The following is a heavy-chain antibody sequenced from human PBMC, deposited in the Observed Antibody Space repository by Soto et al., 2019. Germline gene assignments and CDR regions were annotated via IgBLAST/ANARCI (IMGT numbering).Heavy chain of an antibody. D-gene: IGHD5-12*01. CDR3: AMGGMATITGVFDY. CDR1: GGTFSSYA. CDR2: IIPIFGTA. V-gene: IGHV1-69*13. Sequence: SVKVSCKASGGTFSSYAISWVRQAPGQGLEWMGGIIPIFGTANYAQKFQGRVTITADESTSTAYMELSSLRSEDTAVYYCAMGGMATITGVFDYWGQGTLVTVSS. J-gene: IGHJ4*02.